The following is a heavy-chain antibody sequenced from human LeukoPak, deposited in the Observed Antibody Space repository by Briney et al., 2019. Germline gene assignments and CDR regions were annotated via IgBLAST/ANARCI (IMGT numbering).Heavy chain of an antibody. CDR1: GGSISSGDYY. CDR3: ARDRFKYSSSWYESGYYYGMDV. Sequence: SETLSLTCTVSGGSISSGDYYWSWIRQPPGKGLEWIGYIYYSGSTYYNPSLKSRVTISVDTSKNQFSLKLSSVTAADTAVYYCARDRFKYSSSWYESGYYYGMDVWGQGTTVTVS. CDR2: IYYSGST. J-gene: IGHJ6*02. D-gene: IGHD6-13*01. V-gene: IGHV4-30-4*02.